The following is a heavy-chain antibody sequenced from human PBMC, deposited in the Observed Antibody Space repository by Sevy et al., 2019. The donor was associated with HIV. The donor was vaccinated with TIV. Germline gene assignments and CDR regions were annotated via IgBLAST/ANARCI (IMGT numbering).Heavy chain of an antibody. J-gene: IGHJ5*02. V-gene: IGHV4-39*01. CDR2: IYYAGST. CDR3: ARVGPGNRFDP. CDR1: GGSISSSSYY. Sequence: SETLSLTCSVSGGSISSSSYYWGWIRQPPGKGLEWIGSIYYAGSTYYNPSFKSGVTISVDTSKNQFSLRLSSVTAADTAVYYCARVGPGNRFDPWGQGTPVTVSS.